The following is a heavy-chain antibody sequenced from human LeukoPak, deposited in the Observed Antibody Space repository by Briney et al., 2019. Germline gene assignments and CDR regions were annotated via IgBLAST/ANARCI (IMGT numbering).Heavy chain of an antibody. CDR1: GFSFNNYW. Sequence: GGSLRLSCAASGFSFNNYWMMHWVRQVPGKGLVWVSRIGNHGAFTSYADSVEGRFTVSRDSAPNTLYLQMNNLRAEDTAVYYCARDPGGDVHDWYFDLWGPGTLVTVSS. J-gene: IGHJ2*01. D-gene: IGHD2-21*02. V-gene: IGHV3-74*01. CDR2: IGNHGAFT. CDR3: ARDPGGDVHDWYFDL.